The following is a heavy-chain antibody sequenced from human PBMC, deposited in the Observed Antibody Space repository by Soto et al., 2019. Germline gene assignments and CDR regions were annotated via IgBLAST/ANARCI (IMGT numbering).Heavy chain of an antibody. CDR2: ISYDGSNK. V-gene: IGHV3-30-3*01. J-gene: IGHJ4*02. CDR1: GFTFSSYA. D-gene: IGHD6-19*01. CDR3: ARDMPTPIAVAGSVDY. Sequence: PGWSLRLSCAASGFTFSSYAMHWVRQAPGKGLEWVAVISYDGSNKYYADSVKGRFTISRDNSKNTLYLQMNSLRAEDTAVYYCARDMPTPIAVAGSVDYWGQGTLVTVSS.